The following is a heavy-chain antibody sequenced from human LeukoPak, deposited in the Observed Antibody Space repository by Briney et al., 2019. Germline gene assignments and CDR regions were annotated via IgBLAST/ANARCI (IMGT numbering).Heavy chain of an antibody. D-gene: IGHD5-12*01. CDR3: ARENSGYDYDRFYYYYYMDV. CDR2: IYYSGST. CDR1: GGPISSGGYY. Sequence: TLSLTCTVSGGPISSGGYYWSWIRQHPGKGLEWIGYIYYSGSTYYNPSLKSRVTISVDTSKNQFSLKLSSVTAADTAVYYCARENSGYDYDRFYYYYYMDVWGKGTTVTVSS. J-gene: IGHJ6*03. V-gene: IGHV4-31*03.